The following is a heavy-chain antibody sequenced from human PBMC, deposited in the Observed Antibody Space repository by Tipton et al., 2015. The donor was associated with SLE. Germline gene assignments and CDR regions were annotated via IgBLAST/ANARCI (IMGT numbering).Heavy chain of an antibody. V-gene: IGHV3-23*01. Sequence: SLRLSCAASGFTFSSYAMSWVRQAPGKGLEWVSAISGSGGSTYYADSVKGRFTISRDNSKNTLYLQMNSLRAEDTAVHYCAKEGYYGSGSPDGMDVGGQETTVAASS. CDR2: ISGSGGST. CDR3: AKEGYYGSGSPDGMDV. J-gene: IGHJ6*02. CDR1: GFTFSSYA. D-gene: IGHD3-10*01.